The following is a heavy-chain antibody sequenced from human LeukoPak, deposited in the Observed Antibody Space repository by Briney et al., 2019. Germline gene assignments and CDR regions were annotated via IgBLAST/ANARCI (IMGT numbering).Heavy chain of an antibody. J-gene: IGHJ5*02. D-gene: IGHD6-13*01. V-gene: IGHV3-53*01. CDR3: ARGLYSSSWFDP. Sequence: PGGSLRLSCAASGLTVSSNYMSWVRQAPGKGLEWVSVIYSGGSTYYADSVKGRFTISRDNSKNTLYLQMNSLRAEDTAVYYCARGLYSSSWFDPWGQGTLVTVSS. CDR1: GLTVSSNY. CDR2: IYSGGST.